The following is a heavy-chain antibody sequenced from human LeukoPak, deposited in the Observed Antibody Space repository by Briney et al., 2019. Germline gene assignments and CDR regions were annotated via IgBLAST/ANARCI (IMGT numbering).Heavy chain of an antibody. Sequence: GGSLRLSCAVSGFTFSTYNMNWVRQAPGKGLEWISYISSSSGSIYYADSVKGRFTISRDNAKNSLYLQMNSLRDEDTAVYYCARDSRLWFGELSHLPTFDYWGQGTLVTVSS. D-gene: IGHD3-10*01. J-gene: IGHJ4*02. CDR1: GFTFSTYN. CDR3: ARDSRLWFGELSHLPTFDY. CDR2: ISSSSGSI. V-gene: IGHV3-48*02.